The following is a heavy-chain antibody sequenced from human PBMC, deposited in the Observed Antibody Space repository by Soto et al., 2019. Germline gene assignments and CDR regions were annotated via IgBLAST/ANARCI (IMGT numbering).Heavy chain of an antibody. CDR2: ISSIGST. D-gene: IGHD3-9*01. CDR3: ARGLVIRPYYYHGIDV. V-gene: IGHV4-30-4*01. Sequence: QVQLQESGPGLVKPSQTLSLTCTVSGGSISSGDYFWSWIRQSPGKGLEWIGYISSIGSTYYNPSRKSRVSVSRDTSKNQFSLKLSSVTTTDTAVYYCARGLVIRPYYYHGIDVWGQGTTVTVSS. CDR1: GGSISSGDYF. J-gene: IGHJ6*02.